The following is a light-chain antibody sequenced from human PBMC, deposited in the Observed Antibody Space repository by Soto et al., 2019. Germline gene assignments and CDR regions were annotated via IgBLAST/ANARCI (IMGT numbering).Light chain of an antibody. J-gene: IGLJ1*01. CDR3: SSYASSSPFV. CDR1: GSDVGGYKY. V-gene: IGLV2-14*01. Sequence: QSALTQPASVSWTPGQSITISCTGTGSDVGGYKYVSWYQQLPGKAPKLMIYDVSYRPSGVSNRFSGSKSGNTASLIISGLQAEDEADYYCSSYASSSPFVFGTGTKVTVL. CDR2: DVS.